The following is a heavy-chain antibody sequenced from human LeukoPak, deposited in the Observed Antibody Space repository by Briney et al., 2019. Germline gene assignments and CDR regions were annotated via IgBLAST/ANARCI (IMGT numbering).Heavy chain of an antibody. CDR1: GGSISSGSYW. CDR3: ARGHRTSSAYHCNAMDV. Sequence: TSETLSLTCTVSGGSISSGSYWWSWIRQHPERGLEWIGYHYYSGNTYYIPSLKSRVSISVDTSKNQLSLTLTSVTAADTAVYYCARGHRTSSAYHCNAMDVWGQGTTVTVSS. D-gene: IGHD2-8*01. J-gene: IGHJ6*02. CDR2: HYYSGNT. V-gene: IGHV4-31*03.